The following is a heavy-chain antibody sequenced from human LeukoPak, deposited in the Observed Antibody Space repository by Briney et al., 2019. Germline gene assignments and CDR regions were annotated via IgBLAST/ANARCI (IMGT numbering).Heavy chain of an antibody. D-gene: IGHD5-24*01. Sequence: SETLSLTCAVYGGSFSGYYWSWIRQPPGKGLEWIGEINHSGSTNYNPSLKSRVTISVDTSKNQFSPKLSSVTAADTAVYYCARVTCRDGYNSNTHNRKEDLFDYWGQGTLVTVSS. V-gene: IGHV4-34*01. J-gene: IGHJ4*02. CDR3: ARVTCRDGYNSNTHNRKEDLFDY. CDR1: GGSFSGYY. CDR2: INHSGST.